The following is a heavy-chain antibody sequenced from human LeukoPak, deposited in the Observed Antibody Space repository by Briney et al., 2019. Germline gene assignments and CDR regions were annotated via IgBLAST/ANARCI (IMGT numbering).Heavy chain of an antibody. Sequence: TSETLSLTCTVSGGSISSYYWSWIRQPAGKGLEWIGRIYTSGSTNYNPSLESRATMSVDTSSNQFSLKLSSVTAADTAVYYCARVGDSSGYENWFDPWGQGTLVTVSS. CDR1: GGSISSYY. J-gene: IGHJ5*02. CDR2: IYTSGST. CDR3: ARVGDSSGYENWFDP. V-gene: IGHV4-4*07. D-gene: IGHD3-22*01.